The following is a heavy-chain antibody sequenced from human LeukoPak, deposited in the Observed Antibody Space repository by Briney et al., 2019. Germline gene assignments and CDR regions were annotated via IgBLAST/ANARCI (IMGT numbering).Heavy chain of an antibody. CDR2: IYYSGST. Sequence: SETLSLTCAVYGGSFSGYYWSWIRQPPGKGLEWIGYIYYSGSTYYNPSLKSRVTISVDTSKNQFSLKLSSVTAADTAVYYCARGGDYYASSFPPFDYWGQGTLVTVSS. CDR1: GGSFSGYY. V-gene: IGHV4-34*09. J-gene: IGHJ4*02. CDR3: ARGGDYYASSFPPFDY. D-gene: IGHD3-22*01.